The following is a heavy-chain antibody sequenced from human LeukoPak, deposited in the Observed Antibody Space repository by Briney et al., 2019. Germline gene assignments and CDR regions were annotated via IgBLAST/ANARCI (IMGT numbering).Heavy chain of an antibody. V-gene: IGHV4-4*07. CDR1: GGSISSQY. Sequence: PSETLSLTCSVSGGSISSQYWSWIRQPAGKGLEWIGRIYTSGNTNYNPSLKSRVTMSIDTSKKQFSLKLNSVTAADTAVYYCAREEGYRPFDYWGQGTLVTVSS. D-gene: IGHD3-16*02. J-gene: IGHJ4*02. CDR3: AREEGYRPFDY. CDR2: IYTSGNT.